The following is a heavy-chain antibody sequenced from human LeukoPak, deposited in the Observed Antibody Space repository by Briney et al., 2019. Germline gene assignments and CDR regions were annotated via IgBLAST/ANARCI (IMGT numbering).Heavy chain of an antibody. CDR2: INPNSGGT. CDR3: ASPLAAAVY. Sequence: ASVTVSCKASGYTFTGYYMHWVRQAPGQGLEWMGWINPNSGGTNYAQKFQGRGTITRNTSISTAYMELSRLRSDDTAVYYCASPLAAAVYWGQGTLVTVSS. D-gene: IGHD6-13*01. J-gene: IGHJ4*02. V-gene: IGHV1-2*02. CDR1: GYTFTGYY.